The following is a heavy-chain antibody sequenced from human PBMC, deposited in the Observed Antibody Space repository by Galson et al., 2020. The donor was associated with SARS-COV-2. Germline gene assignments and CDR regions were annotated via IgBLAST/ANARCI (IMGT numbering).Heavy chain of an antibody. D-gene: IGHD2-2*01. CDR1: GFTFSSYV. CDR3: AKGRVSWSTTSCLDY. J-gene: IGHJ4*02. CDR2: ISGGSGEYT. V-gene: IGHV3-23*01. Sequence: GGSLRLSCVASGFTFSSYVMSWVRQAPGKGLEWVSSISGGSGEYTYYADSVRGRFTISRDNSKNTLYLQMHSLRVDDTAVYYCAKGRVSWSTTSCLDYWGQGALVTVSS.